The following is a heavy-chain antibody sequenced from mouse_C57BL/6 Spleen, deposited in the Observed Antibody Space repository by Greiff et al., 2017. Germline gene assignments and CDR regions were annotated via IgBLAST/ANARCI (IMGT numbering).Heavy chain of an antibody. CDR1: GFSITSGYY. CDR3: AREVITTVVAYFDY. Sequence: EVKLVESGPGLVKPSQSLSLTCSVTGFSITSGYYWNWIRQFPGNKLEWMGYISYDGSNNYNPSLKNRISITRDTSKNQFFLKLNSVTTEDTATYYSAREVITTVVAYFDYWGQGTTLTVSS. J-gene: IGHJ2*01. CDR2: ISYDGSN. V-gene: IGHV3-6*01. D-gene: IGHD1-1*01.